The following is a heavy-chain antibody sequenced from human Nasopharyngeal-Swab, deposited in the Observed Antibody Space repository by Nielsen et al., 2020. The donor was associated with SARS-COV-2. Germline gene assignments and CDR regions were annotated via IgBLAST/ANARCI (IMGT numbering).Heavy chain of an antibody. D-gene: IGHD6-13*01. V-gene: IGHV1-18*01. J-gene: IGHJ6*02. Sequence: WVRQAPGQALEGMGWISAYNGNTNYAQKLQGRVTMTTDTSTSTAYMELRSLRSDDTAVYYCARAQAAKDSRGHNYYYYYGMDVWGQGTTVTVSS. CDR2: ISAYNGNT. CDR3: ARAQAAKDSRGHNYYYYYGMDV.